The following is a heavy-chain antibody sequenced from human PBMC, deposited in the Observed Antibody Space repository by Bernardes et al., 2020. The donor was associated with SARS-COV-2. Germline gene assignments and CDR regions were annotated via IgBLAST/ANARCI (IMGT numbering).Heavy chain of an antibody. Sequence: SLRLSCAASGFTFSSYGMHWVRQAPGKGLEWVAVIWYDGSNKYYADSVKGRFTISRDNSKNTLYLQMNSLRAEDTAVYYCARGTRYDFWSGLYYYYYGMDVWGQGTTVTVSS. J-gene: IGHJ6*02. CDR3: ARGTRYDFWSGLYYYYYGMDV. D-gene: IGHD3-3*01. CDR2: IWYDGSNK. CDR1: GFTFSSYG. V-gene: IGHV3-33*01.